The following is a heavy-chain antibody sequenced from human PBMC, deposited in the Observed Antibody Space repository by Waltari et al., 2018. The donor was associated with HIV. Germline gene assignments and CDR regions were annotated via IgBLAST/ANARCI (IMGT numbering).Heavy chain of an antibody. D-gene: IGHD3-10*01. CDR1: GFSLSSSGEG. CDR3: AHTETTSFGTGFQH. CDR2: IYWDDDK. V-gene: IGHV2-5*02. J-gene: IGHJ1*01. Sequence: QITLKETGPTLVKPTQTLTLTCTFSGFSLSSSGEGVGWIRQPPGKALEFLALIYWDDDKRYSPSLRNRLTITKDTSKNKEVVLTLTNMDPVDTATYHCAHTETTSFGTGFQHWGQGILVTVSS.